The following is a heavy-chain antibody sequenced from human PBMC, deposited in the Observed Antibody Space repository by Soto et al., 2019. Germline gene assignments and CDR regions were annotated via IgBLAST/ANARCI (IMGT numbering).Heavy chain of an antibody. Sequence: GASVKVSCKASGGTFSSYSISCARHAPGQGLEWMGGIIPIFGTANYAQKFQGRVTITADESTSTAYMELSSLRSEDTAVYYCARVGVPVTTTPYFDYWGQGTLVTVSS. CDR1: GGTFSSYS. D-gene: IGHD4-17*01. J-gene: IGHJ4*02. CDR3: ARVGVPVTTTPYFDY. V-gene: IGHV1-69*13. CDR2: IIPIFGTA.